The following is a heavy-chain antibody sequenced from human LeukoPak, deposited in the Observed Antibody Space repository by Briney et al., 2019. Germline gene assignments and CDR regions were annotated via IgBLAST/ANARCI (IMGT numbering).Heavy chain of an antibody. Sequence: RAGGSLRLSCAASGFTFSSYWMHWVRQAPGKGLVWVSRINSDGSSASYADSVKGRFTISRDNAKNTLYLQMNSLRAEDTAVYYCARVLNYDSSGRPYYGMDVWGQGTTVTVSS. CDR1: GFTFSSYW. CDR2: INSDGSSA. CDR3: ARVLNYDSSGRPYYGMDV. V-gene: IGHV3-74*01. J-gene: IGHJ6*02. D-gene: IGHD3-22*01.